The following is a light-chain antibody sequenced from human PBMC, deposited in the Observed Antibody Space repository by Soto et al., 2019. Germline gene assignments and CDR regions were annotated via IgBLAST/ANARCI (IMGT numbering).Light chain of an antibody. CDR3: QQRSNWPLGT. CDR1: QSVGSY. J-gene: IGKJ1*01. Sequence: EIVLTQSPATLSLSPGERATLSCRASQSVGSYLAWYQQKPGQAPRLLIFDASNRATGIPARFSGSGSGTDFNLTISSLEPEDFAVYYCQQRSNWPLGTFGQGTKVEIK. CDR2: DAS. V-gene: IGKV3-11*01.